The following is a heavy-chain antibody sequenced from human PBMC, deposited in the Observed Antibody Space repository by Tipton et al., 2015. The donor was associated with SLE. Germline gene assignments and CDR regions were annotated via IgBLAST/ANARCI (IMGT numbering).Heavy chain of an antibody. CDR3: ARGPGGDDFWSGYYWYFDY. Sequence: TLSLTCAVYGGSFSGYYWSWIRQPPGKGLEWIGSIYYSGSTYYNPSLKSRVTISVDTSKNQFSLKLSSVTAADTAVYYCARGPGGDDFWSGYYWYFDYWGQGTLVTVSS. D-gene: IGHD3-3*01. CDR2: IYYSGST. CDR1: GGSFSGYY. J-gene: IGHJ4*02. V-gene: IGHV4-34*01.